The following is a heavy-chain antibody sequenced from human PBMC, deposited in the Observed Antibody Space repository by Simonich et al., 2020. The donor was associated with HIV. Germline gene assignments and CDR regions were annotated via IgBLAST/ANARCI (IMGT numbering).Heavy chain of an antibody. CDR2: ISDRGST. CDR1: GGSISSSYYY. D-gene: IGHD1-20*01. J-gene: IGHJ3*02. V-gene: IGHV4-39*01. Sequence: QVQLQESGPGLVKPSETLSLTCTVSGGSISSSYYYWGWIRQPPGKGVEWIWSISDRGSTHFNPALKSRVTIFVETSNNQFSLKLNSVTAADTTVYYWARRRGRLTGSNDAFDIWGQGTMVTVSS. CDR3: ARRRGRLTGSNDAFDI.